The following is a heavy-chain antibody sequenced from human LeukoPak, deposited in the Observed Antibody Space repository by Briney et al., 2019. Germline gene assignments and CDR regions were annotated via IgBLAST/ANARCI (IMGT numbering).Heavy chain of an antibody. CDR1: GGSFSGYY. V-gene: IGHV4-34*01. CDR3: ARETDYYDSSGYSHFDY. D-gene: IGHD3-22*01. J-gene: IGHJ4*02. CDR2: INHSGST. Sequence: SETLSLTCAVYGGSFSGYYWSWIRQPPGKGLEWIGEINHSGSTNYNPSLKSRVTMSVDTSKNQFSLKLSSVTAADTAVYYCARETDYYDSSGYSHFDYWGQGTLVTVSS.